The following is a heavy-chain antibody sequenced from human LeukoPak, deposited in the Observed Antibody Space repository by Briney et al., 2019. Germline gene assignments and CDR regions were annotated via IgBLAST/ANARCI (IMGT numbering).Heavy chain of an antibody. V-gene: IGHV4-39*07. CDR2: MYYKGST. Sequence: PSETLSLTCSVSGDSIINSYFWAWIHQPPGKGLEWIGSMYYKGSTYYNLSLKSRVTISVDTSKNHFSLKLNSVTAADTAVYYCARDPYSSSWKNWFDPWGQGILVTVSS. D-gene: IGHD6-13*01. CDR1: GDSIINSYF. CDR3: ARDPYSSSWKNWFDP. J-gene: IGHJ5*02.